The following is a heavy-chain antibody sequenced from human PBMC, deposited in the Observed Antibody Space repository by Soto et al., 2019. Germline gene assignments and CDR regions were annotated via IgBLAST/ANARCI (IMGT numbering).Heavy chain of an antibody. J-gene: IGHJ2*01. CDR3: ARDRMGL. V-gene: IGHV3-30-3*01. CDR2: ISYDGSNK. CDR1: GFTFSSYA. D-gene: IGHD2-8*01. Sequence: QVQLVESGGGVVQPGRSLRLSCAASGFTFSSYAMHWVRQAPGKGMEWVAVISYDGSNKYYADSVKGRFTISRDNSKNTLYLHMNSLRAEDTAVYYCARDRMGLWGRGTLVTVSS.